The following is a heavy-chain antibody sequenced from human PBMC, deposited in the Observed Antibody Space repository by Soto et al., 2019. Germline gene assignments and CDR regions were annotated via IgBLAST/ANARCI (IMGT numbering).Heavy chain of an antibody. D-gene: IGHD6-13*01. Sequence: EVQLLESGGGLVQPGGSLRLSCAASGFTFSSYAMSWVRQAPGKGLEWVSAISGSGGSTYYADSVKGRFTISRDNSKNTLYLQMNSLRAEDTAVYYCAKVCVAAGICADWFDPWGQGTLVTVSS. CDR3: AKVCVAAGICADWFDP. V-gene: IGHV3-23*01. CDR2: ISGSGGST. J-gene: IGHJ5*02. CDR1: GFTFSSYA.